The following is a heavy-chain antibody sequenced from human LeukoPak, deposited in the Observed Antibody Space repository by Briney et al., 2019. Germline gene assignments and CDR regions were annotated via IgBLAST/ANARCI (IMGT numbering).Heavy chain of an antibody. CDR2: IESKTDGGTT. V-gene: IGHV3-15*04. J-gene: IGHJ4*02. Sequence: PGGSLRPSCAASGFTFSNAWMSWVRQAPGKGLKWVGRIESKTDGGTTDYAAPVKGRFTISRDDSKNTLYLQMNSLKTEDTAVYYCTTDTSGDDYWGQGALVTVSS. CDR1: GFTFSNAW. D-gene: IGHD7-27*01. CDR3: TTDTSGDDY.